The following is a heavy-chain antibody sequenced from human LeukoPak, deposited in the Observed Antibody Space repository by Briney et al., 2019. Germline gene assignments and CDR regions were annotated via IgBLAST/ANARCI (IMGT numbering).Heavy chain of an antibody. CDR2: IIPIFGTA. Sequence: ASVKVSCKASGGTFSSYAIIWVRQAPGQGLEWMGGIIPIFGTANYAQKFQGRVTITTNESTSTAYMELSSLRSEDTAVYYCASTYYYDSSGYLPFDYWGQGTLVTVSS. D-gene: IGHD3-22*01. J-gene: IGHJ4*02. CDR3: ASTYYYDSSGYLPFDY. CDR1: GGTFSSYA. V-gene: IGHV1-69*05.